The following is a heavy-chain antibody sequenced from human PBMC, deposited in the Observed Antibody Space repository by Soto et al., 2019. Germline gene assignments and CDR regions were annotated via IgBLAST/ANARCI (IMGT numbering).Heavy chain of an antibody. J-gene: IGHJ5*02. Sequence: SETLSLTCAVSGYSISSGYYWGWIRQPPGKGLDWIGSIYHSGSTFYNPSLKSRVTISVDTSKNQFSLKLTSVAAADTAVYYCARATNPTTVSTPWFAPWGQGTLVTVSS. CDR2: IYHSGST. CDR1: GYSISSGYY. V-gene: IGHV4-38-2*01. CDR3: ARATNPTTVSTPWFAP. D-gene: IGHD4-17*01.